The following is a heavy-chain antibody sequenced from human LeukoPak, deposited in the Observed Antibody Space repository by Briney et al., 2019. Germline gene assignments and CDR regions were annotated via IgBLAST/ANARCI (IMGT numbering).Heavy chain of an antibody. CDR3: AREVGAMVPNFDY. J-gene: IGHJ4*02. Sequence: SETLSLTCTVSGGSISSYYWSWIRQPPGKGLEWIGYIYHSGSTNYNPSLKSRVTISVDTSKNQFSLKLSSVTAADTAVYYCAREVGAMVPNFDYWGQGTLVTVSS. CDR1: GGSISSYY. CDR2: IYHSGST. D-gene: IGHD5-18*01. V-gene: IGHV4-59*01.